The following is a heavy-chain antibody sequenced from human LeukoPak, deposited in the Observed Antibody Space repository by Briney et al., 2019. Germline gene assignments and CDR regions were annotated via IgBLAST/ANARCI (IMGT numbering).Heavy chain of an antibody. Sequence: GGSLRLSCAASGFTFNKYAMHWVRQAPGKGLEWVAVVSYLGNDKFYADSVKGRFTISKDNSNNTVYLEINSLRSEDTAVYYCARGGHIDILTGYYIYWGQGTLVTVSS. J-gene: IGHJ4*02. CDR3: ARGGHIDILTGYYIY. D-gene: IGHD3-9*01. CDR2: VSYLGNDK. CDR1: GFTFNKYA. V-gene: IGHV3-30-3*01.